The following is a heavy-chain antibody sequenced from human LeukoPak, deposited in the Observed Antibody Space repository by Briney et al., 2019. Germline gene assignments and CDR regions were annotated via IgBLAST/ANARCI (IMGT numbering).Heavy chain of an antibody. D-gene: IGHD3-10*01. CDR2: IGTAGDT. V-gene: IGHV3-13*01. CDR1: GFTFSSYD. Sequence: GGSLRLSCAASGFTFSSYDMHWVRQATGKGLEWVSAIGTAGDTYYPGSVKGRFTISRENAKNSLYLQMNSLRAGDTAVYYCARDRTVRGVRYGMDVWGQGTTVTVSS. CDR3: ARDRTVRGVRYGMDV. J-gene: IGHJ6*02.